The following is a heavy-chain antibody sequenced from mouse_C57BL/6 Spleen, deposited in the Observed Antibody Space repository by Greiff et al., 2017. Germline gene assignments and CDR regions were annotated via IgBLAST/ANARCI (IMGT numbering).Heavy chain of an antibody. CDR1: GFTFSDYG. J-gene: IGHJ1*03. CDR2: ISSGSSTI. Sequence: EVQLQESGGGLVKPGGSLKLSCAASGFTFSDYGMHWVRQAPEKGLEWVAYISSGSSTIYYADTVKGRFTISRDNAKNTLFLQMTSLRSEDTAMYYCARQGWALYWYFDVWGTGTTVTVSS. CDR3: ARQGWALYWYFDV. V-gene: IGHV5-17*01. D-gene: IGHD3-2*02.